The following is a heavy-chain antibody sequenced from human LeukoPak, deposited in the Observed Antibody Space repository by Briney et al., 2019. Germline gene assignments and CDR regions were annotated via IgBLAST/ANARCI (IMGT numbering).Heavy chain of an antibody. CDR2: K. D-gene: IGHD5-18*01. V-gene: IGHV3-30*02. CDR1: GFTFSSYG. Sequence: PGGSLRLSCAASGFTFSSYGMHWVRQAPGKGLEWVAFKYHADSVKGRFTISRDNSKNTLYLQMNSLRAEDTAVYYCAKDHRGYSYGYAAWFDPWGQGTLVTVSS. J-gene: IGHJ5*02. CDR3: AKDHRGYSYGYAAWFDP.